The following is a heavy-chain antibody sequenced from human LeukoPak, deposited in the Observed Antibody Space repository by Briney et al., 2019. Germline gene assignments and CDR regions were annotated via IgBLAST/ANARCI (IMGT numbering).Heavy chain of an antibody. J-gene: IGHJ4*02. Sequence: PGGSLRLSCAASGFTFSSYGMHWVRQAPGKGLEWVAFIRYDGSHKYYADSVKGRFTISRDNSKNTLYLQMNSLRAEDTAVYYCANSLRYFDWLLSLDYWGQGTLVTVSS. CDR2: IRYDGSHK. D-gene: IGHD3-9*01. CDR3: ANSLRYFDWLLSLDY. CDR1: GFTFSSYG. V-gene: IGHV3-30*02.